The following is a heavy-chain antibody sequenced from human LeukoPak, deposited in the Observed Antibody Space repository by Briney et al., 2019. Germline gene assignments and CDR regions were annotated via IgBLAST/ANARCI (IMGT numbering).Heavy chain of an antibody. V-gene: IGHV3-74*01. D-gene: IGHD6-13*01. J-gene: IGHJ4*02. CDR1: GFTFSSYW. Sequence: GGSLRLSCAASGFTFSSYWMHWVRHAPGKGLVWVSRLNSDGSITSYGDPVKGRFTISRDNAKNTLYLQMNSLRAEDTAVYYCARGDSSSWWFDYWGQGTLVTVSS. CDR2: LNSDGSIT. CDR3: ARGDSSSWWFDY.